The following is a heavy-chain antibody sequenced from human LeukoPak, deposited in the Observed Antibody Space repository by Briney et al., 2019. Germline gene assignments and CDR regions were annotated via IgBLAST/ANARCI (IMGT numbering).Heavy chain of an antibody. CDR2: MHHSGST. Sequence: SETLSLTRAVSGYSISSDYHWGWIRQPPGKGLEWIGAMHHSGSTYYNPSLKSRVTISVDTSKNQVSLKLNSVTAADTAVYYCARDRSYYTFDYWGQGTLVTVSA. D-gene: IGHD3-10*01. V-gene: IGHV4-38-2*02. J-gene: IGHJ4*02. CDR3: ARDRSYYTFDY. CDR1: GYSISSDYH.